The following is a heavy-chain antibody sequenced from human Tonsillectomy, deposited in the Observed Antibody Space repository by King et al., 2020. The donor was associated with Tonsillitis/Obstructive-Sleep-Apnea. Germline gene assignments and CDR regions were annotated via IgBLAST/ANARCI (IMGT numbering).Heavy chain of an antibody. J-gene: IGHJ4*02. CDR1: GYTFTGYY. Sequence: QLVQSGAEVKKPGASVKVSCKASGYTFTGYYMHWVRQAPGQGLEWMGWINTNSGGTNYAQKFQGRVTMTRDTSISTAYMELSRLRSDDTAVYYCAGGAVIVVATIDYWGQGTLVTVSS. D-gene: IGHD1-26*01. CDR3: AGGAVIVVATIDY. CDR2: INTNSGGT. V-gene: IGHV1-2*02.